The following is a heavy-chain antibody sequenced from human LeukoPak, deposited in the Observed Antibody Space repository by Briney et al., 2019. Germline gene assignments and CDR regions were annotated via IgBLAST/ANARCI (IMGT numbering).Heavy chain of an antibody. CDR3: ARTRTVYLGYCSGGSCDFDY. CDR1: GGTISRYY. V-gene: IGHV4-34*01. J-gene: IGHJ4*02. Sequence: PSETLSLTRTVSGGTISRYYWSWIRQPPGKGLEWIGEIDHSGSTNYNPSLKSRVTISVDTSKNQFSLKLSSVTAADTAVYYCARTRTVYLGYCSGGSCDFDYWGQGTLVTVSS. D-gene: IGHD2-15*01. CDR2: IDHSGST.